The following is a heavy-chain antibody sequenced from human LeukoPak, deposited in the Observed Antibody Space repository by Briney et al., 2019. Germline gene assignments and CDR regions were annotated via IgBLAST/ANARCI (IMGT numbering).Heavy chain of an antibody. V-gene: IGHV4-39*01. CDR2: IYYSGST. D-gene: IGHD2-15*01. J-gene: IGHJ5*02. Sequence: SETLSLTCTVSGGSISSSSYYWGWIRQPPGKGLEWIGSIYYSGSTYYNPSLKSRVTISVDTSKNQFSLKLSSVTAADTAVYYCASKLNWFDPWGQGTLVTVSS. CDR3: ASKLNWFDP. CDR1: GGSISSSSYY.